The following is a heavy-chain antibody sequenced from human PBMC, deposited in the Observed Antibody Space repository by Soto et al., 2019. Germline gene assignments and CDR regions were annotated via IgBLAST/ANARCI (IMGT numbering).Heavy chain of an antibody. CDR2: IIPIFGTA. V-gene: IGHV1-69*13. CDR1: GGTFSSYA. J-gene: IGHJ4*02. Sequence: GASVKVSCKASGGTFSSYAISWVRQAPGQGLEWMGGIIPIFGTANYAQKFQGRVTITADESTSTAYMELSSLRSEDTAVYYCARVRGRDGYNWGPDYWGQGTLVTVSS. D-gene: IGHD5-12*01. CDR3: ARVRGRDGYNWGPDY.